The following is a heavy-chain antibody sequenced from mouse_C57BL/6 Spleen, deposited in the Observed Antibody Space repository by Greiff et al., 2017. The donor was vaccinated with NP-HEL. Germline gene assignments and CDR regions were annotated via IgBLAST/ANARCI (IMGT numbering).Heavy chain of an antibody. D-gene: IGHD2-10*01. CDR3: TRSSYGNGFAY. CDR2: IDPETGGT. J-gene: IGHJ3*01. CDR1: GYTFTDYE. Sequence: QVHVKQSGAELVRPGASVTPSCKASGYTFTDYEMHWVKQTPVHGLEWIGAIDPETGGTAYNQKFKGKAILTADKSSSTAYMELRSLTSEDSAVYYCTRSSYGNGFAYWGQGTLVTVSA. V-gene: IGHV1-15*01.